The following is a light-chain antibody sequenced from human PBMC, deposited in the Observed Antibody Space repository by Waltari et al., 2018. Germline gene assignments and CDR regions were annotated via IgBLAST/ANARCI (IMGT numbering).Light chain of an antibody. Sequence: QSGLTQPPSVSGAPGQRVSISCTGSTSNIGAGYDVHWYQQGPGKAPKLIIYGTNTRPLGVPDRFFGSQYGTSASLAIIGLQAEDEGDYYCQSYDTTLSVVFGGGTKLTVL. CDR2: GTN. J-gene: IGLJ2*01. CDR1: TSNIGAGYD. CDR3: QSYDTTLSVV. V-gene: IGLV1-40*01.